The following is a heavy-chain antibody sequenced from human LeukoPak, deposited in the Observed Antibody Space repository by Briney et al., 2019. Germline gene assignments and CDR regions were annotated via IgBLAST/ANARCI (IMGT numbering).Heavy chain of an antibody. CDR1: GYTFTELS. J-gene: IGHJ4*02. V-gene: IGHV1-24*01. CDR2: FDPEDGET. CDR3: ATGTLVMRRLQFQV. D-gene: IGHD4-23*01. Sequence: ASVRVSCKVSGYTFTELSINWVRQAPGKGLEGMGGFDPEDGETIYAQKVQGGVTMTEDTSTDTAYMELSSLRSEDTAVYYCATGTLVMRRLQFQVWGQGTLVTVSS.